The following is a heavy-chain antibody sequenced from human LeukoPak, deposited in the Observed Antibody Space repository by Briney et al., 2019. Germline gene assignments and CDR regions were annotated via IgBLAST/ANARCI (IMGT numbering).Heavy chain of an antibody. D-gene: IGHD2-15*01. Sequence: PGGPLRLSCAASDFTFNKDWMNWVRRAPGKGLEWVGRIKSTVDGGTTDYAEPVEVRCTVSRDDSKKRLYLQMISLKIEDTAVYYCTTGGNVMVADTRAFDTWGQGTMVTVSS. CDR2: IKSTVDGGTT. J-gene: IGHJ3*02. CDR1: DFTFNKDW. V-gene: IGHV3-15*07. CDR3: TTGGNVMVADTRAFDT.